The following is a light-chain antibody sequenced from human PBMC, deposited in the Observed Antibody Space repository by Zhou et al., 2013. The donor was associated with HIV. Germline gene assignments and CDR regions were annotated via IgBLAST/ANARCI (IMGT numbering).Light chain of an antibody. CDR3: QQYNDRPYFT. V-gene: IGKV3-15*01. CDR2: GAS. J-gene: IGKJ3*01. Sequence: EIVLTQSPGTLSLSPGERATLSCRASQSVSSSYLAWYQQKPGQAPRLLIYGASSRATGIPARFSGSGSETEFTLTISSLQSEDFAVYYCQQYNDRPYFTFGPGTTVDI. CDR1: QSVSSSY.